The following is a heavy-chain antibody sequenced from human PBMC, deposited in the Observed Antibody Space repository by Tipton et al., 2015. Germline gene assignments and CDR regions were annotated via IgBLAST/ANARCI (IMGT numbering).Heavy chain of an antibody. J-gene: IGHJ4*02. Sequence: SLRLSCAASGFTFSTYWMSWVRQAPGKGLEWVANIKQDGSEKYYVESVKGRFTVSRDNAKNTLYLQMNSLRAEDTAVYYCAREDFTDFDYWGQGTLVIVSS. D-gene: IGHD2/OR15-2a*01. V-gene: IGHV3-7*03. CDR3: AREDFTDFDY. CDR1: GFTFSTYW. CDR2: IKQDGSEK.